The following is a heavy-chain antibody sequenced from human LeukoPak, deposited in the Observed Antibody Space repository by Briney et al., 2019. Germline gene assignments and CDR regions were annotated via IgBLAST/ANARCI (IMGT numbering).Heavy chain of an antibody. V-gene: IGHV3-48*03. CDR3: ARDLGYSSGPNY. Sequence: GGSLRLSCAASGFTFSSYEMNWVRQAPGQGLEWVSYISSSGSTIYYADSVKGRFTISRDNAKNSLYLQMNSLRAEDTAVYYCARDLGYSSGPNYWGQGTRVTVSS. D-gene: IGHD6-19*01. CDR2: ISSSGSTI. J-gene: IGHJ4*02. CDR1: GFTFSSYE.